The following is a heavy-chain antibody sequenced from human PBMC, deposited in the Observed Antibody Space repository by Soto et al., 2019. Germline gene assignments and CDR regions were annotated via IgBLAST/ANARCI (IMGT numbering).Heavy chain of an antibody. CDR2: VYWSDDT. J-gene: IGHJ4*02. V-gene: IGHV2-5*01. D-gene: IGHD3-22*01. Sequence: QITLKESSPTLVTPTQTLTLTCTFSGFSISDSQVGVGWFRQPPGKALEWLSLVYWSDDTRYTRSLNCRLSVTKDSSRNRVVLTITNMDTLDSSTYFCAHSHYYSNGPYFVYWGQGTLVTVSS. CDR1: GFSISDSQVG. CDR3: AHSHYYSNGPYFVY.